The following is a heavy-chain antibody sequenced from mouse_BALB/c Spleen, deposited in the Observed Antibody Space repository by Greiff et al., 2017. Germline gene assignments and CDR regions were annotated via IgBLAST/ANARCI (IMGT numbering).Heavy chain of an antibody. CDR2: ISDGGSYT. CDR3: ARDYCGSSYFDY. J-gene: IGHJ2*01. V-gene: IGHV5-4*02. Sequence: DVMLVESGGGLVKPGGSLKLSCAASGFTFSDYYMYWVRQTPEKRLEWVATISDGGSYTYYPDSVKGRFTISRDNAKNNLYLQMSSLKSEDTAMYYCARDYCGSSYFDYWGQGTTLTVSS. CDR1: GFTFSDYY. D-gene: IGHD1-1*01.